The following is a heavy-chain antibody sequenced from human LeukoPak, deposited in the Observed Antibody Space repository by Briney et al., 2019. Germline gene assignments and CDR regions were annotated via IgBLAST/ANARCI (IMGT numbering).Heavy chain of an antibody. J-gene: IGHJ5*02. D-gene: IGHD3-22*01. CDR3: AKDMDTMMVIFNPT. V-gene: IGHV3-23*01. CDR1: GFAFSNYA. Sequence: GGSLLLSCAASGFAFSNYAMNWVRQPPGKGLEWVSTISSGGSSTYYADSVKGRFTISGDNSKSTLFLQMSSLRAEDAAVYYCAKDMDTMMVIFNPTWGQGTLVTVSS. CDR2: ISSGGSST.